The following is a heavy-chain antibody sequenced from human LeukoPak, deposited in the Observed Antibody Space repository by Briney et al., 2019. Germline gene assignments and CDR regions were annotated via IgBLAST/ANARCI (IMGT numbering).Heavy chain of an antibody. V-gene: IGHV6-1*01. CDR1: GDSVSSNSAA. CDR3: ARGKNNAFDY. J-gene: IGHJ4*02. CDR2: TYYRARWYN. D-gene: IGHD2/OR15-2a*01. Sequence: SQTLSLTCVISGDSVSSNSAAWNWIRQSPSRGLEWLGRTYYRARWYNDYAESVKSRITVNPDTSKNQFSLQLNSVTPEDTAVYYCARGKNNAFDYWGQGTLVTVSS.